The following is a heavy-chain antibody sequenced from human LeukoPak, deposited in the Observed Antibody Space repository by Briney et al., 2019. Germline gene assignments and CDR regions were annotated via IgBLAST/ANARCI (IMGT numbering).Heavy chain of an antibody. V-gene: IGHV4-61*02. J-gene: IGHJ6*03. CDR3: ARLQFGYYYMDV. CDR2: IYTSGST. D-gene: IGHD3-16*01. Sequence: SQTLSLTCTVSGGSISSGSYYWSWIRQPAGKGPEWIGRIYTSGSTNYNPSLKSRVTISVDTSKNQFSLKLSSVTAADTAVYYCARLQFGYYYMDVWGKGTTVTISS. CDR1: GGSISSGSYY.